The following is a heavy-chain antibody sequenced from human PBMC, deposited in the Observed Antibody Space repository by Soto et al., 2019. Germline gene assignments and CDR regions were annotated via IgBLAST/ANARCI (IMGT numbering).Heavy chain of an antibody. CDR1: GGSVSGYY. CDR2: IYYRGTI. J-gene: IGHJ6*02. CDR3: ARHPTIARFENGLDV. D-gene: IGHD1-1*01. Sequence: SETLSLTCTVSGGSVSGYYWSWIRQPPGKGLEWIGYIYYRGTIIYSPSLDRRVTLSVDTAKDQVSLKLTSVNPADTVVYYCARHPTIARFENGLDVWGQGTMVTVSS. V-gene: IGHV4-59*08.